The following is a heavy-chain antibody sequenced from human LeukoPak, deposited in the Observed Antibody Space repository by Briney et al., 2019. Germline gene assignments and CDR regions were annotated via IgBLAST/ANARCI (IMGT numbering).Heavy chain of an antibody. V-gene: IGHV4-4*07. J-gene: IGHJ3*02. CDR2: IYTSGST. CDR1: GGSISSYY. CDR3: ARVRYHDSSGYYWSNGRDAFDI. Sequence: SETLSLTCTVSGGSISSYYWSWNRQPAGKGLEWIGRIYTSGSTNYNPSLKSRVTMSVDTSKNQFSLKLSSVTAADTAVYYCARVRYHDSSGYYWSNGRDAFDIWGQGTMVTVSS. D-gene: IGHD3-22*01.